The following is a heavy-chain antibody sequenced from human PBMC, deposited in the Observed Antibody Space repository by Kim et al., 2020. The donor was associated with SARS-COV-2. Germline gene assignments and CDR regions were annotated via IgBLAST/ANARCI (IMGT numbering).Heavy chain of an antibody. Sequence: GGSLRLSCAASGFTFSNAWMSWVRQAPGKGLEWVGRIKSKTDGGTTDYAAPVKGRFTISRDDSKNTLYLQMNSLKTEDTAVYYCTTSSSSWYELPYWGQGTLVTVSS. J-gene: IGHJ4*02. CDR1: GFTFSNAW. V-gene: IGHV3-15*01. CDR2: IKSKTDGGTT. CDR3: TTSSSSWYELPY. D-gene: IGHD6-13*01.